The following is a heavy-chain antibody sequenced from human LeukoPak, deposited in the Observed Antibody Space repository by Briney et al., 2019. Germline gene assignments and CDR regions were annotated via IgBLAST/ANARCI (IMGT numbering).Heavy chain of an antibody. J-gene: IGHJ5*02. V-gene: IGHV1-18*01. CDR1: GYTFTSYS. CDR2: ISAYNGNT. CDR3: ARDSREVLLWFREFSP. Sequence: ASVKVSCKASGYTFTSYSMNWVRQAPGQGLEWMGWISAYNGNTNYAQKLQGRVTMTTDTSTSTAYMELRSLRSDDTAVYYCARDSREVLLWFREFSPWGQGTLVTVSS. D-gene: IGHD3-10*01.